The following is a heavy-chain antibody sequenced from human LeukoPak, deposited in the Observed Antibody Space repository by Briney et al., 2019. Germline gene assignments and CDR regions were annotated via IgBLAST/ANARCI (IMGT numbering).Heavy chain of an antibody. CDR3: ARDFLSSSSGYYYYMDV. V-gene: IGHV3-74*01. D-gene: IGHD6-6*01. Sequence: GGSLRLSCAASGFTFSSYWLFWVRQAPGKGLVWVSRVNSDRTSTNYADSVKGRFTVSRDNAKNTLYLQMNSLRAEDTAVYYCARDFLSSSSGYYYYMDVWGKGTTVTVSS. CDR2: VNSDRTST. CDR1: GFTFSSYW. J-gene: IGHJ6*03.